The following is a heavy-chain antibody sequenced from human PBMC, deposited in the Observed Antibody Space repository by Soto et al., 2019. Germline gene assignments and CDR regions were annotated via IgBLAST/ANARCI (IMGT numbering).Heavy chain of an antibody. V-gene: IGHV3-43*01. CDR1: GFTFDDYT. Sequence: PGGSLRLSCAASGFTFDDYTMHWVRQAPGKGLEWVSLISWDGGSTYYADSVKGRFTISRDNSKNSLHLQMNSLRTEDTALYYCAKDFLCSGGSCYWGDYYYYGMDVWGQGTTVTVSS. D-gene: IGHD2-15*01. J-gene: IGHJ6*02. CDR2: ISWDGGST. CDR3: AKDFLCSGGSCYWGDYYYYGMDV.